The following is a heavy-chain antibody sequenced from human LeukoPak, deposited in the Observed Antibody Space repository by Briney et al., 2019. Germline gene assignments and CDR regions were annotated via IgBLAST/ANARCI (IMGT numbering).Heavy chain of an antibody. D-gene: IGHD1-26*01. CDR1: GYTFTSYG. V-gene: IGHV1-18*01. J-gene: IGHJ5*02. CDR3: ARCGSGSYSWFDP. CDR2: ISAYNGHT. Sequence: ASVTVSFTASGYTFTSYGNSWVRQAPGQGLERMGWISAYNGHTNYAQKLQGRVTMTTDTSTSTAYMELRSLRSDDTAVYYCARCGSGSYSWFDPWGEGTLLTVS.